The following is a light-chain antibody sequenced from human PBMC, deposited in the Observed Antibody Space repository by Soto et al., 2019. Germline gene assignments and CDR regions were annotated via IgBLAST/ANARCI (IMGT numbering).Light chain of an antibody. Sequence: EIVMTQSPATLSVSPVERATLSCRASQSVSSNLAWYQQKPGQAPRLLIYGASTRAASIPARFSGSGSGTEFTLTIRSLQSEDFAVYYCQQYNNWPFTFGPGTKVDIK. CDR2: GAS. J-gene: IGKJ3*01. CDR1: QSVSSN. V-gene: IGKV3-15*01. CDR3: QQYNNWPFT.